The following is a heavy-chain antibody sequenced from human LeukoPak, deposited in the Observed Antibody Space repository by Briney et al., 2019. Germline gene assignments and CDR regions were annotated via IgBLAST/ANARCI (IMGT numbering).Heavy chain of an antibody. Sequence: SETLSLTCTVSGGSISSGGYYWSWIRQPPGKGLEWIGYIYHSGSTYYNPSLKSRVSMSLDRSKNQFSLKLSSVTAADTAVYYCAREEVYWGQGTLVTVSS. CDR2: IYHSGST. V-gene: IGHV4-30-2*01. J-gene: IGHJ4*02. CDR3: AREEVY. CDR1: GGSISSGGYY.